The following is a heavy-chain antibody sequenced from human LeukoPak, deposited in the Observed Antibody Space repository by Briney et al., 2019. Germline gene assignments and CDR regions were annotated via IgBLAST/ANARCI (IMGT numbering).Heavy chain of an antibody. Sequence: PSETLSLTCAVSGYSISSGYYCGWIRQPPGKGLEWIGSIYHSGSTYYNPSLKSRVTISVDTSKNHFSLNLSSVTAADTAVYYCARLAPPNWFDPWGQGTLVTVSS. CDR1: GYSISSGYY. J-gene: IGHJ5*02. CDR2: IYHSGST. CDR3: ARLAPPNWFDP. V-gene: IGHV4-38-2*01.